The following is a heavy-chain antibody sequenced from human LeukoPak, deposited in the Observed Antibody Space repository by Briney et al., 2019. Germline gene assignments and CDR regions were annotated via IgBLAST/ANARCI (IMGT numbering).Heavy chain of an antibody. CDR1: RFTFYDYS. J-gene: IGHJ4*02. D-gene: IGHD6-19*01. V-gene: IGHV3-9*03. CDR3: AKDIGRRSSPEFDY. CDR2: ISWDSGSI. Sequence: GGSLRFKAAGCRFTFYDYSMQWDGQAPGKGLEGVSGISWDSGSIAYADYGKGRFTMSRDNAKNSMYLQMNRLRAEDMALYYSAKDIGRRSSPEFDYWGQGTLVSVFS.